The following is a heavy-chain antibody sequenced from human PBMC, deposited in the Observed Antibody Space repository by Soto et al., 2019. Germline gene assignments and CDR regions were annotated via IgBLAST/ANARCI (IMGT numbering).Heavy chain of an antibody. J-gene: IGHJ4*02. Sequence: SGPTLVNPTQTLTLTCTFSGFSLSTSGVGVGWIRQPPGKALEWLALIYWNDDKRYSPSLKSRLTITKDTSKNQVVLTMTNIDPVDTATYYCAHTVVFRSILTGYHSIGFDYWGQGTLVTVSS. CDR3: AHTVVFRSILTGYHSIGFDY. V-gene: IGHV2-5*01. CDR1: GFSLSTSGVG. D-gene: IGHD3-9*01. CDR2: IYWNDDK.